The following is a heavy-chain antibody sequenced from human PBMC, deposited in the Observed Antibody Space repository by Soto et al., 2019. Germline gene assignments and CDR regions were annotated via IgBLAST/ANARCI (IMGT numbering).Heavy chain of an antibody. CDR2: IYYSGST. J-gene: IGHJ5*02. Sequence: SETLSLTCTVSGGSVSSGSYYWSWIRQPPGKGLEWIGYIYYSGSTNYNPSLKSRVTISVDTSKNQFSLKLSSVTAADTAVYNCARGNWFDHWGQGTLVTVSS. V-gene: IGHV4-61*01. CDR1: GGSVSSGSYY. CDR3: ARGNWFDH.